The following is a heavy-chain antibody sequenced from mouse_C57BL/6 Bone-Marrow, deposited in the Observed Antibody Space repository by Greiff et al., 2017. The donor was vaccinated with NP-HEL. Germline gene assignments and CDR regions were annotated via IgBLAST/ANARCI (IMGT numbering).Heavy chain of an antibody. D-gene: IGHD2-2*01. V-gene: IGHV10-1*01. CDR1: GFSFNTYA. CDR3: VGVVRFYYAMDY. Sequence: EVQGVESGGGLVQPKGSLKLSCAASGFSFNTYAMNWVRQAPGKGLEWVARIRSKSNNYATYYADSVKDRFTISRDDSESMLYLQMNNLKTEDTAMDYWVGVVRFYYAMDYWGQGTSVTVSS. J-gene: IGHJ4*01. CDR2: IRSKSNNYAT.